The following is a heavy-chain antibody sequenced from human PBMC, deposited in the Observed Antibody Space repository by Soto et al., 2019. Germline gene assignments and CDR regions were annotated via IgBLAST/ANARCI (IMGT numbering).Heavy chain of an antibody. V-gene: IGHV1-69*06. CDR3: ARVNYYDSSGYYSAVDY. CDR2: IIPIVGTA. Sequence: QVQLVQSGAEVKKPGSSVKVSCKASGGTFSSYAISWVRQAPGQGLEWMGGIIPIVGTANYAQKFQGRVTITADKSTGTAYMGLSSLRSEDTAVYYCARVNYYDSSGYYSAVDYWGQGTLVTVSS. D-gene: IGHD3-22*01. CDR1: GGTFSSYA. J-gene: IGHJ4*02.